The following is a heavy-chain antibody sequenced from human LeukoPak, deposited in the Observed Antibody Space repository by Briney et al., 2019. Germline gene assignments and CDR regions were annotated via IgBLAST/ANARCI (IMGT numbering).Heavy chain of an antibody. D-gene: IGHD6-13*01. CDR2: IYYSGST. V-gene: IGHV4-39*01. J-gene: IGHJ3*02. CDR1: GGSISSSSYY. Sequence: PSETLSLTCTVSGGSISSSSYYWGWIRQPPGKGLEWIGSIYYSGSTYYNPSLKSRVTISVDTSKNQFSLKLSSVTAADTAVYYCAMQRQLVQDAFDIWGQGTMVTVSS. CDR3: AMQRQLVQDAFDI.